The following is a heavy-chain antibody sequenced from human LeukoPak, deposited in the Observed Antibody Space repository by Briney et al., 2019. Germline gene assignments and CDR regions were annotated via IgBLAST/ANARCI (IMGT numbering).Heavy chain of an antibody. V-gene: IGHV3-33*01. CDR3: ARASGAYPSDFDY. D-gene: IGHD4/OR15-4a*01. J-gene: IGHJ4*02. Sequence: TGESLRLSCAASGFTFSTYVMHWVRQAPGKGLEWVAIIWYDGSNKYYADSVKGRFTISRDNSKNTLYLQMNSLRAEDTAVYYCARASGAYPSDFDYWGQGTLVTVSS. CDR2: IWYDGSNK. CDR1: GFTFSTYV.